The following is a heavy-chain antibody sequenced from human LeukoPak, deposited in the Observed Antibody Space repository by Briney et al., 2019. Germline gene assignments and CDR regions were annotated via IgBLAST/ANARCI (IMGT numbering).Heavy chain of an antibody. V-gene: IGHV3-23*01. D-gene: IGHD4-17*01. CDR1: GFTFSSYS. CDR2: ISGSGGDT. CDR3: AKEAYGDYGPFDY. J-gene: IGHJ4*02. Sequence: PGGSLRLSCAASGFTFSSYSMSWVRQAPGKGLEWLSAISGSGGDTYYADSVKGRFTISRDDSKNTLYLQMNSLRAEDTALYYCAKEAYGDYGPFDYWGQGTLVTVSS.